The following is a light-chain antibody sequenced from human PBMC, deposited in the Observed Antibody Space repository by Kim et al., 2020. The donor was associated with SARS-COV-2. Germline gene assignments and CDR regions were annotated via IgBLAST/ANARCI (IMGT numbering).Light chain of an antibody. V-gene: IGLV3-21*04. J-gene: IGLJ3*02. CDR2: YDS. CDR3: QVWDSSSDHRV. CDR1: NIGSKS. Sequence: APGKTARITWGGNNIGSKSVPWYQQKPGQAPGLVIYYDSDRPSGIPERFSGSNSGNTATLTISRVEAGDEADYYCQVWDSSSDHRVFGGGTKLTVL.